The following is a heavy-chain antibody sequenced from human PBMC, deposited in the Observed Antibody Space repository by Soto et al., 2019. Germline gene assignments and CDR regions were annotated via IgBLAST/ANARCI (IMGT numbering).Heavy chain of an antibody. J-gene: IGHJ4*02. CDR1: GYSFTANS. Sequence: QVHLVQSGAEVKKPGASVRVSCKASGYSFTANSMHWVRQAPGEGLEWMGWINPNNGGTNYARKFQGWVTMTRDTSISSAYMVLTRLKSDDTALYYCAMQRSGVVYWGQGTLVTVSS. CDR3: AMQRSGVVY. CDR2: INPNNGGT. D-gene: IGHD6-25*01. V-gene: IGHV1-2*04.